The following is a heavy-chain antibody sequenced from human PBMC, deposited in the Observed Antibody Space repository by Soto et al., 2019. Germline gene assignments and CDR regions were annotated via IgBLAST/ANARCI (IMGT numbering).Heavy chain of an antibody. CDR1: GFTFTRAW. J-gene: IGHJ4*01. V-gene: IGHV3-15*07. Sequence: EVQLVESGGDFVQPGGSLRLSCAASGFTFTRAWLNWVRQAPGKGLEWVGRAKSEINGGAVDYAAPVKGRFTISRDASQNTVYLQMNSLRADDTAVYYCAADLPDWGAYAFDYWGHGTQVTVSS. D-gene: IGHD3-16*01. CDR3: AADLPDWGAYAFDY. CDR2: AKSEINGGAV.